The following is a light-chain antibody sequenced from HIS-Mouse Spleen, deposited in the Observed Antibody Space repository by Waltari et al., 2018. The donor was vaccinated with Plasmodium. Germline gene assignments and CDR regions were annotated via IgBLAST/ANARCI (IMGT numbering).Light chain of an antibody. J-gene: IGKJ4*01. CDR1: PNVSSY. CDR3: QQRSNWPLT. CDR2: DAS. V-gene: IGKV3-11*01. Sequence: EIVLTQSPATLSLSPGARATLSCRASPNVSSYLAWYQQKPGQAPRLLIYDASNRATGIPARFSGSGSGTDFTLTISSLEPEDFAVYYCQQRSNWPLTFGGGTKVEIK.